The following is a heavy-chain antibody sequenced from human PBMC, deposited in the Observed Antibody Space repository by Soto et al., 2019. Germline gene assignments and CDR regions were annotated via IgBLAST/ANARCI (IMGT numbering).Heavy chain of an antibody. CDR1: GYTFTSYG. Sequence: ASVKVSCKASGYTFTSYGISWVRQAPGQGLEWMGWISAYNGNTNYAQKLQGRVTMTTDTSTSTAYMELRSLRSDDTAVYYCATIRNVLLWFGELAVWGQGTTVTVFS. CDR2: ISAYNGNT. CDR3: ATIRNVLLWFGELAV. D-gene: IGHD3-10*01. V-gene: IGHV1-18*01. J-gene: IGHJ6*02.